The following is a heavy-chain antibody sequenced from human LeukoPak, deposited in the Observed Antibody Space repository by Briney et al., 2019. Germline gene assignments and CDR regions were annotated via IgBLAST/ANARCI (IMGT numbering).Heavy chain of an antibody. Sequence: GGSLRLSCAASGFTFRDYAMNWVRQAPGKGLEWVSAISRSGGSTYYADSVKGRFTISRDNSKNTLYLQMNSLRAEDTAVYYCAKVYSSSWYDTSDIWGQGTMVTVSS. J-gene: IGHJ3*02. V-gene: IGHV3-23*01. D-gene: IGHD6-13*01. CDR2: ISRSGGST. CDR1: GFTFRDYA. CDR3: AKVYSSSWYDTSDI.